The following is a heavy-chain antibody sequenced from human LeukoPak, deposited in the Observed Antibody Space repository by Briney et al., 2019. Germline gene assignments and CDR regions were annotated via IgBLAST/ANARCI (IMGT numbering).Heavy chain of an antibody. CDR3: AKAYYDILTGHLDY. D-gene: IGHD3-9*01. V-gene: IGHV3-9*01. CDR1: GFTFSDYY. Sequence: GGSLRLSCAASGFTFSDYYMSWIRQAPGKGLEWVSGISRNSGSIGYADSVKGRFTISRDNAKNSLYLQMNSLRAEDTALYYCAKAYYDILTGHLDYWGQGTLVTVSS. J-gene: IGHJ4*02. CDR2: ISRNSGSI.